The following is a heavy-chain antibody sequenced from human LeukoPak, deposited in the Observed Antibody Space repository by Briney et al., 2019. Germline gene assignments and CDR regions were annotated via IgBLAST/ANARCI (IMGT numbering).Heavy chain of an antibody. J-gene: IGHJ6*02. CDR3: ARGRWGLRHYYGMDV. D-gene: IGHD2-21*02. CDR2: MNPNSGNT. V-gene: IGHV1-8*01. CDR1: GYTFTSYD. Sequence: ASVKVSCKASGYTFTSYDINWVRQATGQGLEWMGWMNPNSGNTGYAQKFQGRVTMTRNTSISTAYTELSSLRSEDTAVYYCARGRWGLRHYYGMDVWGQGTTVTVPS.